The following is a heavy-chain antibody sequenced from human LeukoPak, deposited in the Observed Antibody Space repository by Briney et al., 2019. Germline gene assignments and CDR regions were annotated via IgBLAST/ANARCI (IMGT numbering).Heavy chain of an antibody. D-gene: IGHD6-19*01. Sequence: ASLKVSSKASGYTFTSYVISWVRQAPGQGLEWMGWVSAYNGNTNYAQKLQGRVTMTTDTSTSTAYMELSSLRSDDTAVYYCARVRLAVAGAYFDYWGQGTLVTVSS. CDR1: GYTFTSYV. J-gene: IGHJ4*02. V-gene: IGHV1-18*01. CDR3: ARVRLAVAGAYFDY. CDR2: VSAYNGNT.